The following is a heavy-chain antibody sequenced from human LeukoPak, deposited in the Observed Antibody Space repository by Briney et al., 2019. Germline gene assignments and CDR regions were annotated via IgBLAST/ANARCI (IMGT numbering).Heavy chain of an antibody. CDR3: ARDRDSSSWYGSGFDP. CDR2: IYYSGST. J-gene: IGHJ5*02. V-gene: IGHV4-59*01. D-gene: IGHD6-13*01. CDR1: GGSISSYY. Sequence: SETLSLTCTVSGGSISSYYWSWLRQPPGKGLEWIGYIYYSGSTNYNPSLKSRVTISVDTSKNQFSLKLSSVTAADTAVYYCARDRDSSSWYGSGFDPWGQGTLVTVSS.